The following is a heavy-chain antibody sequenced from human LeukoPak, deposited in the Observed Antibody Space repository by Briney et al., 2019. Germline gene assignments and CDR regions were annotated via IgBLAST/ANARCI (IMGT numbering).Heavy chain of an antibody. CDR1: GYSFTSYW. Sequence: GESLKISCKGSGYSFTSYWIGWVRQMPGKGLEWMGIIYPGDSDTRYSPSFQGQVTISADKSISTAYPQWSSLKASDTAMYYCARGPPIDYYDSSGYSYYFDYWGQGTLVTVSS. J-gene: IGHJ4*02. V-gene: IGHV5-51*01. CDR3: ARGPPIDYYDSSGYSYYFDY. CDR2: IYPGDSDT. D-gene: IGHD3-22*01.